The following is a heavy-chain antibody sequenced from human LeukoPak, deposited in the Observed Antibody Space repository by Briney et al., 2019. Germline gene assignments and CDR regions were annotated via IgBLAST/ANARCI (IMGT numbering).Heavy chain of an antibody. J-gene: IGHJ4*02. Sequence: ASVKVSCKVSGYTLTELSMHWVRQAPGKGLEWMGGFDPEDGETIYAQKFQGRVTMTEDTSTDTAYMELSSLRSEDTAVYYCATGLLGYCSGGSCYSTRLNFDYWGQGTLVAVSS. CDR3: ATGLLGYCSGGSCYSTRLNFDY. V-gene: IGHV1-24*01. CDR2: FDPEDGET. D-gene: IGHD2-15*01. CDR1: GYTLTELS.